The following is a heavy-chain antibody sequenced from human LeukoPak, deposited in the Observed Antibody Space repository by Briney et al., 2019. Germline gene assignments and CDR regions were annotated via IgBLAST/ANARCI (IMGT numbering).Heavy chain of an antibody. Sequence: GGSLRLSCAASGFTFSSYAMHWVRQAPGKGLEYVSAISSNGGSTYYANSVKGRFTISRDNSKNTLYLQMGSLRAEDMAVYYCARDRRDTAMADFDYWGQGTLVTVSS. CDR1: GFTFSSYA. D-gene: IGHD5-18*01. CDR3: ARDRRDTAMADFDY. J-gene: IGHJ4*02. CDR2: ISSNGGST. V-gene: IGHV3-64*01.